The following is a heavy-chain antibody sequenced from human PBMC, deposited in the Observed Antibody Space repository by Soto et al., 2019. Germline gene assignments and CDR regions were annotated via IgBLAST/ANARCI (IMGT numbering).Heavy chain of an antibody. CDR1: GFSLSTSGMC. Sequence: SGPTLVNPTQTLTLTCTFSGFSLSTSGMCVSWIRQPPGKALEWLALIDWDDDKYYSTSLKTRLTISKDTSKNQVVLTMTNMDPVDTATYYYARCGAAAGPNHFDYWGQGTLVTVYS. CDR3: ARCGAAAGPNHFDY. D-gene: IGHD6-13*01. J-gene: IGHJ4*02. V-gene: IGHV2-70*01. CDR2: IDWDDDK.